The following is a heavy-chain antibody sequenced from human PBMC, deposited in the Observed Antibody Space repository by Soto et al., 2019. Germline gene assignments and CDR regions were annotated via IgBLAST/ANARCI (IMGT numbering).Heavy chain of an antibody. D-gene: IGHD3-16*01. CDR3: ARRAHMSRRGETFSYYYYGMDV. V-gene: IGHV5-10-1*01. CDR2: IDPIDSYT. CDR1: GYSFTSYW. Sequence: GESLKISCKGSGYSFTSYWISWVRQMPGKGLEWMGRIDPIDSYTNYSPSFQGHVTSSADKSISTAYLQWSSLKASDTAMYYCARRAHMSRRGETFSYYYYGMDVWGQGTTVTVSS. J-gene: IGHJ6*02.